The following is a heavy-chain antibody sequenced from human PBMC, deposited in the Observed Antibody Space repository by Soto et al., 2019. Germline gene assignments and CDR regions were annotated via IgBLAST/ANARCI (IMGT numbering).Heavy chain of an antibody. CDR3: ARAGTTGTTTTRMIGGH. Sequence: PGGSLRLSCAASELTFDDYAMHWVRQTPGKGLERVTGIRWNSDNKDYADSVKGRFTISRDNSKNTLYLQMNSLRAEDTAVYYCARAGTTGTTTTRMIGGHWGQGTLVTVSS. V-gene: IGHV3-9*01. CDR2: IRWNSDNK. CDR1: ELTFDDYA. J-gene: IGHJ4*02. D-gene: IGHD1-1*01.